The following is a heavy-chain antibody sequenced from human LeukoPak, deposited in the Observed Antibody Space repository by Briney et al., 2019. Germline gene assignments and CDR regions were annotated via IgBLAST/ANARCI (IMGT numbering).Heavy chain of an antibody. CDR2: TGGSGGST. Sequence: GGSLRLSCAASGFTFSSYAMSWVRQAPGKGLEWVSATGGSGGSTYYADSVKGRFTISRDNSKNTLYLQMNSLRAEDTAVYYCANCPYYYRDYWGQGTLVTVCS. CDR1: GFTFSSYA. J-gene: IGHJ4*02. V-gene: IGHV3-23*01. D-gene: IGHD3-10*01. CDR3: ANCPYYYRDY.